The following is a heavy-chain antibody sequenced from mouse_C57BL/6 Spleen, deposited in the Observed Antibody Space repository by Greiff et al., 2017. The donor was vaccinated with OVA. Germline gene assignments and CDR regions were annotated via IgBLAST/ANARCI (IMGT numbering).Heavy chain of an antibody. CDR1: GFTFSSYA. J-gene: IGHJ3*01. CDR2: ISSGGDYT. Sequence: EVKVVESGEGLVKPGGSLKLSCAASGFTFSSYAMSWVRQTPEKRLEWVAYISSGGDYTYYADTVKGRFTISRDNARNTLYLQMSSLKSEDTAMYYCTRDYGSSPAWFAYWGQGTLVTVSA. CDR3: TRDYGSSPAWFAY. D-gene: IGHD1-1*01. V-gene: IGHV5-9-1*02.